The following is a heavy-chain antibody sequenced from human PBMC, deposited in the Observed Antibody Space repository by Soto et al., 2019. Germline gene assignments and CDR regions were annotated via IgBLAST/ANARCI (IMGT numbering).Heavy chain of an antibody. J-gene: IGHJ4*02. D-gene: IGHD3-3*01. CDR3: TRGATSTRDFWSGYYPHFDY. CDR2: IRSKAYGGTT. CDR1: GFTFGDYA. Sequence: GGSLRLCCTASGFTFGDYAMSWFRQAPGKGLEWVGFIRSKAYGGTTEYAASVKGRFTISRDDSKSIAYLQMNSLKTEDTAVYYCTRGATSTRDFWSGYYPHFDYWGQGTRVTVSS. V-gene: IGHV3-49*03.